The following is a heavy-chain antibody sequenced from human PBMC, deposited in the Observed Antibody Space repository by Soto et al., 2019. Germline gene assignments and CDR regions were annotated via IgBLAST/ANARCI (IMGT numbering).Heavy chain of an antibody. D-gene: IGHD3-22*01. CDR1: GASISSGDYY. Sequence: QVQLQESGPGLVKPSQTLSLTCTVSGASISSGDYYWTWIRQPPGKGLEWIGSIYYSGSTYYNPSLKSRATISVDTSKNQFSLKLSSVTAADTAVYYCARASYDSSTYYLDYWGQGTLVTVSS. V-gene: IGHV4-30-4*01. CDR2: IYYSGST. CDR3: ARASYDSSTYYLDY. J-gene: IGHJ4*02.